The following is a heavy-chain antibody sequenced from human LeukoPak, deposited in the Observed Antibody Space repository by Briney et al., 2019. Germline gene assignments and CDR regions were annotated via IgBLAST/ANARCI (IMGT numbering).Heavy chain of an antibody. J-gene: IGHJ4*02. V-gene: IGHV3-20*04. CDR1: GFTFDDYG. CDR2: INWNGGSA. D-gene: IGHD1-26*01. Sequence: GGSLRLSCAASGFTFDDYGMSWVRQAPGKGLEWVCGINWNGGSAGYADSVKGRFTISRDNSKNTLYLQMNSLRAEDTAVYYCAKASGGVGATGFDYWGQGTLVTVSS. CDR3: AKASGGVGATGFDY.